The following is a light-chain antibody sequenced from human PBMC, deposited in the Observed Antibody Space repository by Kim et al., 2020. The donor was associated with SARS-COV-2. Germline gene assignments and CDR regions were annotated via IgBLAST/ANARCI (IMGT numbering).Light chain of an antibody. CDR1: SSNIGSNP. V-gene: IGLV1-44*01. J-gene: IGLJ2*01. Sequence: QSVLTQPPSASGTPGQRVTISCSGSSSNIGSNPVNWYQQFPGTAPKLLIYTNNQWPSGVPDRFSGSKPGTSASLAISGLQSEDEADYYCAAWDDSLNGVVFGGGTQLTVL. CDR3: AAWDDSLNGVV. CDR2: TNN.